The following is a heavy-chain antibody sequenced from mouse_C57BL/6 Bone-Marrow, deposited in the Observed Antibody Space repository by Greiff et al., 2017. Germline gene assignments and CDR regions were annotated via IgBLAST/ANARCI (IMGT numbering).Heavy chain of an antibody. Sequence: QVQLQQPGAELVMPGASVKLSCKASGYTFTSYWMHWVKQRPGQGLEWIGEIDPSDSYTNYNQKFKGKSTLTVDKSSSTAYMQLSSLTSEDSAVYYGARSVRGYDYGSSYFAYWCQGTLVTVSA. CDR3: ARSVRGYDYGSSYFAY. J-gene: IGHJ3*01. CDR2: IDPSDSYT. V-gene: IGHV1-69*01. CDR1: GYTFTSYW. D-gene: IGHD1-1*01.